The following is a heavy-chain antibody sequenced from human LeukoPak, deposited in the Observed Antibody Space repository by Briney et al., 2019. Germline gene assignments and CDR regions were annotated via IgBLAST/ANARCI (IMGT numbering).Heavy chain of an antibody. V-gene: IGHV4-34*01. CDR1: GGSFSGYY. CDR3: ARRHYYNGRAYYFLDY. J-gene: IGHJ4*02. Sequence: SETLSLTCAVYGGSFSGYYWSWIRQPPGKGLEWIGEINHSGSTNYNPSLKSRVTISVDTSKNQFSLKLSSVTAADTAVHYCARRHYYNGRAYYFLDYWGQGTLVTVSS. D-gene: IGHD3-22*01. CDR2: INHSGST.